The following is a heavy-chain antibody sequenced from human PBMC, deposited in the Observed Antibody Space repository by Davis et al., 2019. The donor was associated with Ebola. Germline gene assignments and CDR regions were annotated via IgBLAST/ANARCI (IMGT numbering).Heavy chain of an antibody. CDR3: ARVPIFGVVITPNYYGMDV. J-gene: IGHJ6*02. Sequence: GESLKISCAASGFTFSSYAMHWVRQAPGKGLEWVAVISYDGSNKYYADSVKGRFTISRDNSKNTLYLQMNSLRAEDTAVYYCARVPIFGVVITPNYYGMDVWSQGTTVTVSS. CDR1: GFTFSSYA. V-gene: IGHV3-30*04. CDR2: ISYDGSNK. D-gene: IGHD3-3*01.